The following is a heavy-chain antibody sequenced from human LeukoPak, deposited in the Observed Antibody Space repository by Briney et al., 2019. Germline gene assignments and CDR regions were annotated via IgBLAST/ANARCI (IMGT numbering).Heavy chain of an antibody. V-gene: IGHV3-48*01. CDR3: ARDRGVPYFITGTTTAFFDY. D-gene: IGHD1-7*01. Sequence: RGSLRLSCAASGFTFRTYNMNWVRQAPGKGLEWVSYISISSTTIFYADSVKGRFTISRDNAKNSLYLQMHSLRAEGTAVYYCARDRGVPYFITGTTTAFFDYWGQGTLVTVSS. CDR1: GFTFRTYN. J-gene: IGHJ4*02. CDR2: ISISSTTI.